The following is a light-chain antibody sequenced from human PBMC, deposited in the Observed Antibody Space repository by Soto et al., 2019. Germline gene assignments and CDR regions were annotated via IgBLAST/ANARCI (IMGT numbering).Light chain of an antibody. CDR2: DVS. J-gene: IGKJ1*01. CDR3: QQRSNWPWT. Sequence: IVLTQSPATLSLSPGERATLSCRASQSVSSYLAWYQQKPGQAPRLLIYDVSKRATGIPARFSGSGSGTDFTLTISSLEPEDFAVYYCQQRSNWPWTFGQGTKV. CDR1: QSVSSY. V-gene: IGKV3-11*01.